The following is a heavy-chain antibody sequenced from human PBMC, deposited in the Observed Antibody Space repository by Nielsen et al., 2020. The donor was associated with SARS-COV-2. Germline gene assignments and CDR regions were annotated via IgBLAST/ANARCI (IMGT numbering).Heavy chain of an antibody. D-gene: IGHD5-24*01. Sequence: GESLKISCAASGFTFSPSGMHWVRQAPGKGLEWVAFTSYDERNKYYVDSVKGRFTISRDDSKNTLFLQMDGLRVEDTAMYYCAKDSDRWVQFVGDAFDLWGQGTMVTVSS. CDR2: TSYDERNK. J-gene: IGHJ3*01. CDR1: GFTFSPSG. CDR3: AKDSDRWVQFVGDAFDL. V-gene: IGHV3-30*18.